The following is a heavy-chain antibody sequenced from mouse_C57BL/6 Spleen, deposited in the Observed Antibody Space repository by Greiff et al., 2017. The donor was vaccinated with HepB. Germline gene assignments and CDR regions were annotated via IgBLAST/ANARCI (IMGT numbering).Heavy chain of an antibody. CDR3: ARRRTDSSGYYFDY. CDR1: GYAFSSSW. V-gene: IGHV1-82*01. CDR2: IYPGDGDT. D-gene: IGHD3-2*02. J-gene: IGHJ2*01. Sequence: VMLVESGPELVKPGASVKISCKASGYAFSSSWMNWVKQRPGKGLEWIGRIYPGDGDTNYNGKFKGKATLTADKSSSTAYMQLSSLTSEDSAVYFCARRRTDSSGYYFDYWGQGTTLTVSS.